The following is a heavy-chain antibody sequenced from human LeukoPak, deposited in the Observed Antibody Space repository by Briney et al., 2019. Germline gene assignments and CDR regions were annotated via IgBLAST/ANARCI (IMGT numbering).Heavy chain of an antibody. V-gene: IGHV1-3*01. CDR3: ARDSGSYYPYHYYGMDV. Sequence: ASVKVSCKASGYTFIDYAMHWVRQAPGQGLEWMGWTNAANGNTKYSQKFQGRVTISRDTSASTAYMELSSLKSEDTAIYYCARDSGSYYPYHYYGMDVWGQGTTVTVSS. J-gene: IGHJ6*02. CDR2: TNAANGNT. CDR1: GYTFIDYA. D-gene: IGHD1-26*01.